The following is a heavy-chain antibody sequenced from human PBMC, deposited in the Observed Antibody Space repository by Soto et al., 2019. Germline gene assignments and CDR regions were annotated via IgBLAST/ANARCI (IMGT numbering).Heavy chain of an antibody. CDR1: GFTFSSYA. Sequence: GGSLRLSCAASGFTFSSYAMHWVRQAPGKGLEWVAVISYDGSNKYYADSVKGRFTISRDNSKNTLYLQMNSLRAEDTAVYYCERDHQQGGMDVWGQGTTVTVSS. CDR3: ERDHQQGGMDV. CDR2: ISYDGSNK. J-gene: IGHJ6*02. V-gene: IGHV3-30-3*01.